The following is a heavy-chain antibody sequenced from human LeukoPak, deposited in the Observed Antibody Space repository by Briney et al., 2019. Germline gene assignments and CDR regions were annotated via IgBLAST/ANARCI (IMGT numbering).Heavy chain of an antibody. Sequence: GGSLRLSCAASGFTFSSYGMHWVRQAPGKGLEWVAVIWYDGSNKYYADSVKGRFTISRDNSKNTLYLQMNSLRAEDTAVYYCARDRCSSTSCYQDYWGQGTQVTVSS. V-gene: IGHV3-33*01. D-gene: IGHD2-2*01. CDR3: ARDRCSSTSCYQDY. J-gene: IGHJ4*02. CDR1: GFTFSSYG. CDR2: IWYDGSNK.